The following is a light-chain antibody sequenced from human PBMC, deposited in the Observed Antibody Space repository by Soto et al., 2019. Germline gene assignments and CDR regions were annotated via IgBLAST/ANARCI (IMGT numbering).Light chain of an antibody. V-gene: IGLV6-57*01. CDR1: RGSIASKY. J-gene: IGLJ2*01. Sequence: NFMLTQPHSVSESPGKTVTISCTRNRGSIASKYVQWYQQRPGSSPTIVIYEDDQRPSGVPDRFSGSIDYSSNSASLTISGLKTDDGADYYCQSYDNTYVIFGGGTKLTVL. CDR2: EDD. CDR3: QSYDNTYVI.